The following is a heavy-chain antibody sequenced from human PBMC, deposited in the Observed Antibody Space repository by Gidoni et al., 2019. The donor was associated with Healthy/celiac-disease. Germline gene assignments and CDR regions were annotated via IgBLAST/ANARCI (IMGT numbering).Heavy chain of an antibody. CDR1: GYTFTIYG. CDR3: ARGLGNYFDY. V-gene: IGHV1-18*01. Sequence: QLVQFVSTVQKPGASVKVSCKASGYTFTIYGISWVRLAPGQGFEWMGWISAYNGNTDTSTSTAYMELRSRRSDDTAVDYCARGLGNYFDYWGQGTLVTVSS. D-gene: IGHD3-22*01. J-gene: IGHJ4*02. CDR2: ISAYNGN.